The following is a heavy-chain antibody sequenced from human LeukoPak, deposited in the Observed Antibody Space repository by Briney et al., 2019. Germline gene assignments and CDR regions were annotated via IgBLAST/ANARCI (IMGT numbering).Heavy chain of an antibody. Sequence: SETLSLTCTVSGGSISSYYWSWIRQPPGKGLEWIGYMYYSGSTNYNPSLKSRVTISVDTSKNQFSLKLSPVTAADTAVCYCARVGSGSYYKRNAFDIWGQGTMVTVSS. J-gene: IGHJ3*02. CDR2: MYYSGST. CDR3: ARVGSGSYYKRNAFDI. CDR1: GGSISSYY. V-gene: IGHV4-59*08. D-gene: IGHD3-10*01.